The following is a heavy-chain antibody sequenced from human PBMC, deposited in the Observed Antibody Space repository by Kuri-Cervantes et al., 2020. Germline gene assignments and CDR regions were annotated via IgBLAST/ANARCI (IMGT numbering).Heavy chain of an antibody. D-gene: IGHD3-22*01. J-gene: IGHJ4*02. CDR3: ASSSGWLLLREGDPFDY. V-gene: IGHV4-61*01. CDR1: GGSVSSGSYY. Sequence: ESLKISCTVSGGSVSSGSYYWSWIRQPPGKGLEWIGYIYYSGSTNYNPSLKSRVTISVDTSKNQFSLKLSSVTAADTAVYYCASSSGWLLLREGDPFDYWGQGTLVTVSS. CDR2: IYYSGST.